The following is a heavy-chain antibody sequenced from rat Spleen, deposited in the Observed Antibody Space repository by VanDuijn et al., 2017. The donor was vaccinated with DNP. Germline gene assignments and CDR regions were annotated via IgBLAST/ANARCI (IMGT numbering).Heavy chain of an antibody. CDR1: GFTFSDYN. CDR2: IIYDGSRT. Sequence: EVQLVESGGGLVQPGRSLKLSCAASGFTFSDYNMAWVRQAPKKGLEWVATIIYDGSRTYYRDSVKGRFTISRDNAKSTLYLQMDSLRSEDTATYYCATHYYSGYCDYWGQGVMVTVSS. CDR3: ATHYYSGYCDY. J-gene: IGHJ2*01. D-gene: IGHD1-1*01. V-gene: IGHV5S10*01.